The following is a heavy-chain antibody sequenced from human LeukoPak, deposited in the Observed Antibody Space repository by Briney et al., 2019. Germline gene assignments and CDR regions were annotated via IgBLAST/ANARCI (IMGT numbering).Heavy chain of an antibody. V-gene: IGHV4-39*01. Sequence: SETLSLTCTVSGDSISSSSYYWEWIRQPPGKGLEWIGSSFYSGSTYYNPSLKSRVTISVDTSKNQFSLKLSSVTAADTAVYYCARRYRDTMVRGGNNPLTFDPWGQGTLVTVSS. D-gene: IGHD3-10*01. CDR2: SFYSGST. J-gene: IGHJ5*02. CDR3: ARRYRDTMVRGGNNPLTFDP. CDR1: GDSISSSSYY.